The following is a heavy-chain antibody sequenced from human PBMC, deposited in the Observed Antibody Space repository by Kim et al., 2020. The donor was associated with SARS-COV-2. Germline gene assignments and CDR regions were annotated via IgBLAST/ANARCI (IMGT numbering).Heavy chain of an antibody. CDR1: GDSISSGGYS. CDR2: IYYSGST. CDR3: ARGVGYFDD. V-gene: IGHV4-30-2*01. Sequence: SETLSLTCAVSGDSISSGGYSWSWIRQPPGKGLEWIGSIYYSGSTYHNPSLKSRVTISVDRSKNQFSLKLSSVTAADTAVYYCARGVGYFDDWGQGTLVTVSS. J-gene: IGHJ4*02.